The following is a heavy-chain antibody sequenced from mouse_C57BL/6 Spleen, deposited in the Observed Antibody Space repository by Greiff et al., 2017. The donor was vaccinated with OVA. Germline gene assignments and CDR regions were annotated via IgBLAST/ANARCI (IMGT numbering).Heavy chain of an antibody. CDR3: ARSGDGYYPYAMDY. J-gene: IGHJ4*01. Sequence: VQLKQSGPELVKPGASVKISCKASGYSFTGYYMNWVKQSPEKSLEWIGEINPSTGGTTYNQKFKAKATLTVDKSSSTAYMQLKSLTSEYSAVYYCARSGDGYYPYAMDYWGQGTSVTVSS. V-gene: IGHV1-42*01. CDR2: INPSTGGT. D-gene: IGHD2-3*01. CDR1: GYSFTGYY.